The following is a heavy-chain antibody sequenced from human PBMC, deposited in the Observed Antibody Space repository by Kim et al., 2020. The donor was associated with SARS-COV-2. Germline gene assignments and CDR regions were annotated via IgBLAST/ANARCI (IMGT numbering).Heavy chain of an antibody. V-gene: IGHV3-49*02. J-gene: IGHJ4*02. CDR2: TT. D-gene: IGHD3-10*01. CDR3: GFKWFGETGLY. Sequence: TTGDAASVKGRFTISRDDSKSVAYLQMTSLKSEDTAVYYCGFKWFGETGLYWGQGTLVTVSS.